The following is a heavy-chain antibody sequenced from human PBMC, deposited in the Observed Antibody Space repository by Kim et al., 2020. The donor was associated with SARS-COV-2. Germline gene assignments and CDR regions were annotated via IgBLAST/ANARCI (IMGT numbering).Heavy chain of an antibody. V-gene: IGHV3-30*18. D-gene: IGHD2-2*01. CDR2: ISYDGSNK. CDR1: GFTFSSYG. Sequence: GGSLRLSCAASGFTFSSYGMHWVRQAPGKGLEWVAVISYDGSNKYYADSVKGRFTISRDNSKNTLYLQMNSLRAEDTAVYYCAKDCSSTSYTTYYYYYG. CDR3: AKDCSSTSYTTYYYYYG. J-gene: IGHJ6*01.